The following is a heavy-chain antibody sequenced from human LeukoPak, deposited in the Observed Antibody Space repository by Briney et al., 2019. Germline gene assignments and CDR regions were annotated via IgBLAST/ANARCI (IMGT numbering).Heavy chain of an antibody. J-gene: IGHJ6*03. CDR1: GFDFTAYG. D-gene: IGHD3-3*01. CDR3: AKYGPGFGVVIEYFMDV. V-gene: IGHV3-23*01. CDR2: ISASGLDT. Sequence: PGGSLRLSCAASGFDFTAYGMSWVRQAPGKGLDCVSGISASGLDTYYADSVTGRFTISRDNSKNTVHLLMNSLRAEDSAMYYCAKYGPGFGVVIEYFMDVWGKGTRVTVSS.